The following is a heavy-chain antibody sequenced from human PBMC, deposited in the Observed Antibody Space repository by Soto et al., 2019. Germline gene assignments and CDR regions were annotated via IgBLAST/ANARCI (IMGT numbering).Heavy chain of an antibody. CDR3: AREPYCGGDCYSPYYYYGMDV. V-gene: IGHV1-69*13. Sequence: SVKVSCKASGGTFSSYAISWVRQAPGQGLEWMGGIIPIFGTANYAQKFQGRVTITADESTSTAYMELSSLRSEDTAVYYCAREPYCGGDCYSPYYYYGMDVWGQGTTVTVSS. CDR1: GGTFSSYA. D-gene: IGHD2-21*02. CDR2: IIPIFGTA. J-gene: IGHJ6*02.